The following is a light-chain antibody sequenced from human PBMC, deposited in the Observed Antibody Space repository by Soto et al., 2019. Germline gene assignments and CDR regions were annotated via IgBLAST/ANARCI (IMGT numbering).Light chain of an antibody. Sequence: DIQMNQSPSSLSASVGDRVTSTCRASQSISSYLNWYQQKPGKAPKLLIYAASSLQSGVPSRFSGSGSGTDFTLTISSLQPEDVATYYCQQSYSTPWTFGQGTKVEIK. CDR1: QSISSY. J-gene: IGKJ1*01. V-gene: IGKV1-39*01. CDR3: QQSYSTPWT. CDR2: AAS.